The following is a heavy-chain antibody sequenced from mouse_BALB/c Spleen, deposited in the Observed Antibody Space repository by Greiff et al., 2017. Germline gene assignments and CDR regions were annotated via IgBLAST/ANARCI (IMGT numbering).Heavy chain of an antibody. V-gene: IGHV2-9*02. Sequence: VKLMESGPGLVAPSQSLSITCTVSGFSLTSYGVHWVRQPPGKGLEWLGVIWAGGSTNYNSALMSRLSISKDNSKSQVFLKMNSLQTDDTAMYYCARELGRYYYAMDYWGQGTSVTVSS. J-gene: IGHJ4*01. CDR2: IWAGGST. CDR1: GFSLTSYG. D-gene: IGHD4-1*01. CDR3: ARELGRYYYAMDY.